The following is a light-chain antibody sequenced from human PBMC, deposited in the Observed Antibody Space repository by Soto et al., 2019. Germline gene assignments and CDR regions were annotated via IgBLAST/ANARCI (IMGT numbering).Light chain of an antibody. CDR1: QSVSSY. CDR2: DAS. V-gene: IGKV3-11*01. CDR3: QVRTIWLT. Sequence: EIVYTPSLATSLKKTGERATLSCRASQSVSSYLAWYQQKPGQAPRLLIYDASNRATGIPARFSGSGSGPDFTLTISCLEAEDGVGDNCQVRTIWLTFGQG. J-gene: IGKJ1*01.